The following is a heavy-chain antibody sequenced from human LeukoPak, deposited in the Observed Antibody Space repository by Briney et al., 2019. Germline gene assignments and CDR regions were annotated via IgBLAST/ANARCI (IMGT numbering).Heavy chain of an antibody. CDR2: INPSGGST. J-gene: IGHJ6*03. CDR1: GYTFTGYY. D-gene: IGHD4-17*01. Sequence: ASVKVSCKASGYTFTGYYMHWVRQAPGQGLEWMGIINPSGGSTSYAQKFQGRVTMTRDMSTSTVYMDLSSLRSEDTAVYYCARGIAMTTVTSKRRNYYYYYMDVWGKGTTVTVSS. CDR3: ARGIAMTTVTSKRRNYYYYYMDV. V-gene: IGHV1-46*01.